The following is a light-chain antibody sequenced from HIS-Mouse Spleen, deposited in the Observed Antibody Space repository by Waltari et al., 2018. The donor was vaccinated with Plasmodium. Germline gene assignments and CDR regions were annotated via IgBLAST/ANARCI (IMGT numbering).Light chain of an antibody. J-gene: IGKJ1*01. CDR1: QSISSN. CDR2: GAS. V-gene: IGKV3-15*01. Sequence: EIAMTPSPATLSVSPGERSTLPCRASQSISSNLAWYQQKPGQAPRLLIYGASTRATGIPARFSGSGSGTEFTLTISSMQSEDFAVYYCQQYNNWPPWTFGQGTKVEIK. CDR3: QQYNNWPPWT.